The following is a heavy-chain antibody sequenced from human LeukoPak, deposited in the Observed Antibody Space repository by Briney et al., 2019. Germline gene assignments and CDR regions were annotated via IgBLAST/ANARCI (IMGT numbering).Heavy chain of an antibody. CDR3: ARPVSSGWYEGYYMDV. J-gene: IGHJ6*03. CDR2: IYPGDSDT. Sequence: GESLKISCKGSGYSFTSYWIGWVRQMPGKGLEWMGIIYPGDSDTRYSPSFQGQVTISADKSISTAYLQWSSLKASDTAMYYCARPVSSGWYEGYYMDVWGKGTTVTVSS. CDR1: GYSFTSYW. D-gene: IGHD6-19*01. V-gene: IGHV5-51*01.